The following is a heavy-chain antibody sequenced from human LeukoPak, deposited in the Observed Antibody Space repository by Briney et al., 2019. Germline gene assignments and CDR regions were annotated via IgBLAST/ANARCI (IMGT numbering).Heavy chain of an antibody. CDR3: AREFRGAFDI. CDR1: GYTFTSYA. Sequence: ASVEVSCKASGYTFTSYAMNWVRQAPGQGPEWMGWINTNTGNPTYAQGFTGRFVFSLDTSVSTAYLQISSLKAEDTAVYSCAREFRGAFDIWGQGTMVTVSS. J-gene: IGHJ3*02. D-gene: IGHD3-10*01. CDR2: INTNTGNP. V-gene: IGHV7-4-1*02.